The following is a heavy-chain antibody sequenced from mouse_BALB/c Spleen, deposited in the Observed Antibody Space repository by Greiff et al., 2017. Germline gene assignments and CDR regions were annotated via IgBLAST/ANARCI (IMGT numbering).Heavy chain of an antibody. D-gene: IGHD2-4*01. CDR1: GYSITSGY. CDR3: ARYYDYDLYAMDY. CDR2: ISYSGST. Sequence: EVMLVESGPSLVKPSQTLSLTCSVTGYSITSGYWNWIRKFPGNKLEYMGYISYSGSTYYNPSLKSRISITRDTSKNQYYLQLNSVTTEDTATYYCARYYDYDLYAMDYWGQGTSVTVSS. V-gene: IGHV3-8*02. J-gene: IGHJ4*01.